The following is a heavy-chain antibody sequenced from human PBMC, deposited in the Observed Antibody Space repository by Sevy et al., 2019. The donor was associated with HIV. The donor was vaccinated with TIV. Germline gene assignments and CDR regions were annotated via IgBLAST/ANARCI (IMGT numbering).Heavy chain of an antibody. J-gene: IGHJ6*02. D-gene: IGHD1-26*01. CDR1: GFTFSSYS. CDR2: ISSSCSYI. CDR3: AREVRLLRDRRGMDV. V-gene: IGHV3-21*01. Sequence: GGSLRLSCAASGFTFSSYSMNWVRQAPGKGLEWVSSISSSCSYIYYADSVKGRFTISRDNAKNSLYLQMNSLRAEDTAVYYCAREVRLLRDRRGMDVWGQGTTVTVSS.